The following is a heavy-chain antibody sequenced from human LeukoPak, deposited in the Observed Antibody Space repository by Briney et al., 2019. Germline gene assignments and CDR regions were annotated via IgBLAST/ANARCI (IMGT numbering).Heavy chain of an antibody. CDR3: AKGGPSGNYFFDC. Sequence: SETLSLTCTVSGGSVSSGSYYWSWIRQPPGKGLEWIGYIYYSGSTNYNPSLKSRVTISVDTSKNQFSLKLSSVTAADTAVYYCAKGGPSGNYFFDCWGQGTLVTVSS. D-gene: IGHD1-26*01. V-gene: IGHV4-61*01. CDR1: GGSVSSGSYY. J-gene: IGHJ4*02. CDR2: IYYSGST.